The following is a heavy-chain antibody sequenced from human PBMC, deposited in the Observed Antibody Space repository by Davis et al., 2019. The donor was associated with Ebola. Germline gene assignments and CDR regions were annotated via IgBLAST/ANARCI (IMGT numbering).Heavy chain of an antibody. D-gene: IGHD1-26*01. CDR1: GYTFTNYG. CDR3: ARGVGATDY. J-gene: IGHJ4*02. V-gene: IGHV1-69*04. CDR2: IIPILGIA. Sequence: SVKVSCKASGYTFTNYGITWVRQAPGQGLEWMGRIIPILGIANYAQKFQGRVTITADKSTSTAYMELSSLRSEDTAVYYCARGVGATDYWGQGTLVTVSS.